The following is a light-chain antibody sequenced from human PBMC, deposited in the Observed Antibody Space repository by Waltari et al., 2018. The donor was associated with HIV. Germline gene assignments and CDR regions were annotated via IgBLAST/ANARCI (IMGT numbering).Light chain of an antibody. J-gene: IGLJ3*02. CDR3: QSYDRRLGDWV. Sequence: QSVLTQSPSVSGAPGQRVTISCAGSSSNIGAGYDVHWYQQLPGTAPKVLIYVNTNRPAGVPDRFSGSKSGTSASLAITGLQPEDEADYHCQSYDRRLGDWVFGGGTTLTVL. CDR2: VNT. V-gene: IGLV1-40*01. CDR1: SSNIGAGYD.